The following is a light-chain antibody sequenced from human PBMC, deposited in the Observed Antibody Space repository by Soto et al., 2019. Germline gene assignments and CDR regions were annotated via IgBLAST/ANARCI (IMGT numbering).Light chain of an antibody. Sequence: DIQLTQSPSSLSASVGDRPTLICRASQSISSYLNWYQQKPGKPPNLLIYTASSLQSGVPPRLSGSGSGKNSTLIISTLQPEEVATYYCQKSLSTPLTFGGGNKV. CDR3: QKSLSTPLT. J-gene: IGKJ4*01. CDR1: QSISSY. CDR2: TAS. V-gene: IGKV1-39*01.